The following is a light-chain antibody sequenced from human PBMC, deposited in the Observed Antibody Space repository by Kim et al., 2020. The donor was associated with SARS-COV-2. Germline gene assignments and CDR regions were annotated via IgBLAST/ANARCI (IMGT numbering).Light chain of an antibody. CDR2: EDN. V-gene: IGLV6-57*04. CDR1: SGRIASNF. CDR3: QSGRL. J-gene: IGLJ2*01. Sequence: NFMLTQPHSVSESPGKTVTISCTRSSGRIASNFVQWYQQRPGSAPTSVIYEDNQRPSWVPDRFSGPIDDSSNSSSLTISGLKTEDEAHYYCQSGRLFGGGTQPTVL.